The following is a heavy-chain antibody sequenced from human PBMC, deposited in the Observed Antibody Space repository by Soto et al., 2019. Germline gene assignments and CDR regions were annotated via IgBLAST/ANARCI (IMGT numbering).Heavy chain of an antibody. V-gene: IGHV3-23*01. D-gene: IGHD1-1*01. CDR1: GFTFSSFA. CDR3: AKALGQLRDY. CDR2: LSGSGGST. Sequence: EVQLLESGGGLVQPGGSLRLSCAASGFTFSSFAMSWVRQAPGKGLEWVSTLSGSGGSTYYADSVKGRFTISRDNSKNTLYLQMNSLRAEDTVIYYCAKALGQLRDYWGQGTLVTVSS. J-gene: IGHJ4*02.